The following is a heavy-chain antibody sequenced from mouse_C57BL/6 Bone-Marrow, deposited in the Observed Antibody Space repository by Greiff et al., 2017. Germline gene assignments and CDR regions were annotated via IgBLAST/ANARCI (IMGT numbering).Heavy chain of an antibody. CDR2: ISYDGSN. Sequence: EVKLMESGPGLVKPSQSLSLTCSVTGYSITSGYYWNWIRQFPGNKLEWMGYISYDGSNNYNPSLKNRISITRDTSKNQFFLKLKSVTTEDTATYDCARDEGYGVGYWGQGTTLTVSS. V-gene: IGHV3-6*01. D-gene: IGHD1-1*01. CDR1: GYSITSGYY. J-gene: IGHJ2*01. CDR3: ARDEGYGVGY.